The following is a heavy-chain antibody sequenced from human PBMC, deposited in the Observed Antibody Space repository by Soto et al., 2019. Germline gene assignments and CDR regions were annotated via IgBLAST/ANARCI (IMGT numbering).Heavy chain of an antibody. D-gene: IGHD4-17*01. Sequence: QVQLVQSGAEVKKPGSSVKVSCKASGGTFSSYTISWVRQAPGQGLEWMGRIIPILGIANYAQKFQGRVTITADKSTSTAYMELSSLRSEDTAVYYCARVPSQYGDSPFGYFDYWGQGTLVTVSS. V-gene: IGHV1-69*02. CDR3: ARVPSQYGDSPFGYFDY. CDR2: IIPILGIA. J-gene: IGHJ4*02. CDR1: GGTFSSYT.